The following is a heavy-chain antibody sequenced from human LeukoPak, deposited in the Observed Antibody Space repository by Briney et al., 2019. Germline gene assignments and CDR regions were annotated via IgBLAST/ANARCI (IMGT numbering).Heavy chain of an antibody. CDR3: ASVGGYDPIFDY. V-gene: IGHV3-30-3*01. J-gene: IGHJ4*02. Sequence: GRSLRLSCATSGFTFSSNVIHWVRQAPGKGLEWVAVISHDGSNKYYADSVKGRFTISRDNSKDTLYLQMNSLRVEDTAVYYCASVGGYDPIFDYWGQGTLVTVSS. CDR2: ISHDGSNK. CDR1: GFTFSSNV. D-gene: IGHD5-12*01.